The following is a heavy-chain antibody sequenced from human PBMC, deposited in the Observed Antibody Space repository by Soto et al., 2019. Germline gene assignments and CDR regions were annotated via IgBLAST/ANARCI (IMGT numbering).Heavy chain of an antibody. V-gene: IGHV3-11*06. J-gene: IGHJ5*02. CDR3: VRGGGGGLFDP. CDR1: GFTFGDSY. D-gene: IGHD2-15*01. Sequence: GGSLRLCCAGSGFTFGDSYMSWIRQAPGKGLEWLSYISPGSRYPAYADSVKGRFTISRDNAKRSLYLQMMSLTAEDTAIYYCVRGGGGGLFDPWGQGTMVTVSS. CDR2: ISPGSRYP.